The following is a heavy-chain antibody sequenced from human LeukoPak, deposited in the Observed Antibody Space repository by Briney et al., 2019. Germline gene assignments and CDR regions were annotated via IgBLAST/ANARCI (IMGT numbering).Heavy chain of an antibody. Sequence: PGGSLRLSCAASGFNFGTYWMSWVRQAPGTGLEWVANIKQDGSEKNYVDSVKGRLTISRDNAKNSLYLQMNSLRAEDTAVYYCARDRRLETDYFDYWGQGTLVTVSS. J-gene: IGHJ4*02. V-gene: IGHV3-7*01. CDR1: GFNFGTYW. CDR3: ARDRRLETDYFDY. CDR2: IKQDGSEK. D-gene: IGHD1-1*01.